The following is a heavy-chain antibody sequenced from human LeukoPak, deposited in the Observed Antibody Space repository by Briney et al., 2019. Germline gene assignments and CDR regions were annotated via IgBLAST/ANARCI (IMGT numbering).Heavy chain of an antibody. J-gene: IGHJ4*02. V-gene: IGHV3-23*01. Sequence: PGGSLRLSCAASGFTFSSYAMSWVRQGPGKGLEWVSAISGSGGTTYYADSVKGRFTISRDNSKNTLYLQMNSLRAEDTAVYYCASLAVAAPTYFDYWGQGTLVTVSS. D-gene: IGHD6-19*01. CDR3: ASLAVAAPTYFDY. CDR1: GFTFSSYA. CDR2: ISGSGGTT.